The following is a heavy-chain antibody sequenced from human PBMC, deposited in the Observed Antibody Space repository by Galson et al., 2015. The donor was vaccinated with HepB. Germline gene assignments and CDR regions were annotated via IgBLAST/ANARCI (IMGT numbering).Heavy chain of an antibody. CDR3: ARDPGGGGYDLDY. V-gene: IGHV3-74*01. CDR2: INSDGRGT. Sequence: SLRLSCAASGFTVNRYWMHWVRQAPGKGLVWVARINSDGRGTVYADFVKGRFTISRDNARKRLYLQMNGLTVEDTAVYYCARDPGGGGYDLDYWGQGTQVSVSS. J-gene: IGHJ4*02. D-gene: IGHD5-12*01. CDR1: GFTVNRYW.